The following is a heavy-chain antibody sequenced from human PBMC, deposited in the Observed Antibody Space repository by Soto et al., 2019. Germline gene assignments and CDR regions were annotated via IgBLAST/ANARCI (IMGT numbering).Heavy chain of an antibody. J-gene: IGHJ3*02. CDR2: MNPNSGNT. D-gene: IGHD3-3*01. CDR1: GYTFTSYD. CDR3: ARVLRFLEWSYDAFDI. V-gene: IGHV1-8*01. Sequence: GASVKVSCKASGYTFTSYDINWVRQATGQGLEWMGWMNPNSGNTGYAQKFQGRVTMTRNTSISTAYMELSSLRSEDTAVYYCARVLRFLEWSYDAFDIWGQGTMVTVSS.